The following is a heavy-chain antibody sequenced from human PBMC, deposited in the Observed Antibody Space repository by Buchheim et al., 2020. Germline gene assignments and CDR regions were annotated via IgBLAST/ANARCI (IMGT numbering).Heavy chain of an antibody. Sequence: EVQLLESGGGLVQPGGSLKLSCTASGFIFTDFALNWVRQAPGKGLEWVSGVSGSGGSTYYADSVKGRFTISRDNFKNTVFLEMNSLRVDDTALYYCAKVSAVVLAAASSCDYWGQGT. CDR1: GFIFTDFA. CDR2: VSGSGGST. CDR3: AKVSAVVLAAASSCDY. D-gene: IGHD3-3*02. J-gene: IGHJ4*02. V-gene: IGHV3-23*01.